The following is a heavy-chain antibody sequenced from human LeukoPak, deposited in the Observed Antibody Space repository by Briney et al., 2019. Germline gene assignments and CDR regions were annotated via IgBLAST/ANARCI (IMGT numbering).Heavy chain of an antibody. V-gene: IGHV4-61*09. J-gene: IGHJ6*03. Sequence: NPSETLSLTCTVSSGSVSSGTYYWTWIRQPAGKGLEWIGHIYSGGSTNYNPSLKSRVTISTDTSKTQFSLMLSSVTAADTAVYYWGRGNFCGNTRCHGYYYMDVWGKGARVTVSS. D-gene: IGHD2-2*01. CDR1: SGSVSSGTYY. CDR3: GRGNFCGNTRCHGYYYMDV. CDR2: IYSGGST.